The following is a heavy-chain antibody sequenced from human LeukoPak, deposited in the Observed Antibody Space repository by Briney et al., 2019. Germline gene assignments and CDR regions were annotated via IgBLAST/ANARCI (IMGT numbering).Heavy chain of an antibody. CDR3: ARVSGYCSDGVCRFDY. CDR1: GGSSTGYY. Sequence: SETLSLTCAVYGGSSTGYYWSWIRQPPGKGLEWIGEINDSGNTNYSPSLESRITISVDTSRNQSSLNLNSVTAADTAVYYCARVSGYCSDGVCRFDYWGQGALVTVSS. J-gene: IGHJ4*02. V-gene: IGHV4-34*01. D-gene: IGHD2-8*01. CDR2: INDSGNT.